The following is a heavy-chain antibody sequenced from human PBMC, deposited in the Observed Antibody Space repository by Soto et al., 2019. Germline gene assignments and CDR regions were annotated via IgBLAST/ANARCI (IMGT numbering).Heavy chain of an antibody. CDR3: TSLTSWSQEYYYGMDV. V-gene: IGHV3-49*03. D-gene: IGHD2-2*01. J-gene: IGHJ6*02. CDR1: GLTFTDYW. Sequence: GGSLRLSCVTYGLTFTDYWMSWFRQAPGEGLEWLSFIRSKGYGGTTESAASVRGRFITSRDDSKSIAYLQMNSLKTEDTAVYYCTSLTSWSQEYYYGMDVWGQGTTVTVS. CDR2: IRSKGYGGTT.